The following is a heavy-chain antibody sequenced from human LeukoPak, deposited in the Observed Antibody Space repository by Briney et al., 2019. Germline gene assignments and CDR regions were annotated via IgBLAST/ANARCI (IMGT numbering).Heavy chain of an antibody. CDR2: IYHSGST. D-gene: IGHD2-2*01. J-gene: IGHJ4*02. CDR3: AREEGGVVVPAAADY. CDR1: GYSISSGYY. V-gene: IGHV4-38-2*02. Sequence: SETLSLTCTVSGYSISSGYYWGWIRQPPGKGLEWIGSIYHSGSTYYNPSLKSRVTISVGTSKNQFSLKLSSVTAADTAVYYCAREEGGVVVPAAADYWGQGTLVTVSS.